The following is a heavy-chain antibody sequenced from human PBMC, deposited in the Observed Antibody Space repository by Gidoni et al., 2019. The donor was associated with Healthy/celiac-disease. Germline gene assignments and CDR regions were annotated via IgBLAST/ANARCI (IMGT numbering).Heavy chain of an antibody. Sequence: QVQLVESGGGLVKPGGSLRLSCAASGFTFSDDYMSWIRQAPGKGLEWVSYISSSGSTIYYADSVKGRFTISRDNAKNSLYLQMNSLRAEDTAVYYCAREDPPQSFREEGAFDIWGQGTMVTVSS. D-gene: IGHD3-16*02. V-gene: IGHV3-11*01. CDR3: AREDPPQSFREEGAFDI. J-gene: IGHJ3*02. CDR2: ISSSGSTI. CDR1: GFTFSDDY.